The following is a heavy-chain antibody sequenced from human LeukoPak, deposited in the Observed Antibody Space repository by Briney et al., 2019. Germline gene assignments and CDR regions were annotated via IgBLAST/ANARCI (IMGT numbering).Heavy chain of an antibody. CDR1: GGSISSGDYY. V-gene: IGHV4-30-4*08. J-gene: IGHJ4*02. Sequence: SQTLSLTCTVSGGSISSGDYYWSWIRQPPGKGLEWIGYIYYSGSTYYNPSLKSRVTISVDTSKNQFSLKLSSVTAPDTAVYYCASYTIPSDYFDYWGQGTLVTVSS. D-gene: IGHD3-9*01. CDR3: ASYTIPSDYFDY. CDR2: IYYSGST.